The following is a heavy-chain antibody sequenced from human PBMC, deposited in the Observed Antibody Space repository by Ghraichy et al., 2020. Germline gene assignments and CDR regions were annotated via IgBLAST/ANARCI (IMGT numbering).Heavy chain of an antibody. V-gene: IGHV3-23*01. Sequence: LSLTCAASAFTFSNYAMTWVRQAPGKGLEWVSTIGGSGSRIYYTDSVKGRFTISRDNSKNTLYLQMNSLRAEDTAVYYCAKDRDYYDSSGYYFNDFDIWGQGTPVTVSS. CDR3: AKDRDYYDSSGYYFNDFDI. CDR1: AFTFSNYA. D-gene: IGHD3-22*01. J-gene: IGHJ3*02. CDR2: IGGSGSRI.